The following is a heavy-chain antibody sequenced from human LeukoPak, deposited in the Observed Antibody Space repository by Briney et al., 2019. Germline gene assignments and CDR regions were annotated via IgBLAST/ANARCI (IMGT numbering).Heavy chain of an antibody. Sequence: GGSLRLSCAASGFTFSSYAMHWVRQAPGKGLEWVAVISYDGSNKYYADSVKGRFTISRANSKNTLYLQMNSLRAEDTAVYNCARAAEYNWFDPWGQGTLVTVSS. J-gene: IGHJ5*02. CDR2: ISYDGSNK. CDR1: GFTFSSYA. CDR3: ARAAEYNWFDP. V-gene: IGHV3-30-3*01.